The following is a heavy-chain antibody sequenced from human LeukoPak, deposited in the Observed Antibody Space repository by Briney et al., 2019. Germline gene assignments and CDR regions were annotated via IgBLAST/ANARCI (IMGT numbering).Heavy chain of an antibody. J-gene: IGHJ4*02. D-gene: IGHD2-15*01. CDR1: GFTFSNYA. CDR2: ISGTGGST. Sequence: TGGSLRLSCAASGFTFSNYAMSWVRQAPGKGLEWVSSISGTGGSTYYADSVKGRFTISRDNSKNTLYLQMNSLRAEDTAVYYCAKARDCSGGSCSFDYWGQGTLVTVSS. CDR3: AKARDCSGGSCSFDY. V-gene: IGHV3-23*01.